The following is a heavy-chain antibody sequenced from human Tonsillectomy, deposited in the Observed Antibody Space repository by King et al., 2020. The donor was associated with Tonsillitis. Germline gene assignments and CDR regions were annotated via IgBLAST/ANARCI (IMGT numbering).Heavy chain of an antibody. V-gene: IGHV3-48*04. J-gene: IGHJ3*01. Sequence: VQLVESGGGLVQPGGSLRLSCAASGFTLSRYSMNWVRQVPGKGLEWLLYMSSSRSGSIYYADSVKGRFTISKDNANNSLHLQMNSQRAEDTAVYYCARGGGGSDWWSDAVGVWGQGTKVTVSS. CDR3: ARGGGGSDWWSDAVGV. CDR2: MSSSRSGSI. CDR1: GFTLSRYS. D-gene: IGHD1-26*01.